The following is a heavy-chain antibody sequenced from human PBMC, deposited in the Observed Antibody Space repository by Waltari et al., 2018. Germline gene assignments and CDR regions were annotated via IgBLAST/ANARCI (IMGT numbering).Heavy chain of an antibody. D-gene: IGHD1-1*01. V-gene: IGHV5-51*01. J-gene: IGHJ4*02. CDR3: ARAPTGTSSPYYFDY. CDR1: GYSFTTYW. Sequence: EVQLVQSGVEVRKPGQSLKISCKGSGYSFTTYWIGWVRQMPGKGLEWMGSIYPGDSDTRYSPSFQGQVTSSADNSISTAYLQWSSLKASDTAMYFCARAPTGTSSPYYFDYWGQGTLVTVSS. CDR2: IYPGDSDT.